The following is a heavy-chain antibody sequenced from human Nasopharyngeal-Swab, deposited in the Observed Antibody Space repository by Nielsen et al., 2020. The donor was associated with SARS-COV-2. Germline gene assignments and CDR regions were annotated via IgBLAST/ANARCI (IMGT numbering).Heavy chain of an antibody. D-gene: IGHD4-11*01. J-gene: IGHJ6*03. CDR2: INAGNGNT. CDR1: GYTFTSYA. Sequence: ASVKVSCKASGYTFTSYAMHWVRQDPGQRLEWMGWINAGNGNTKYSQKFQGRVTITRDTSASTAYMELSSLRSEDTAVYYCARDRAYSNYATYMDVWGKGTTVTVSS. V-gene: IGHV1-3*01. CDR3: ARDRAYSNYATYMDV.